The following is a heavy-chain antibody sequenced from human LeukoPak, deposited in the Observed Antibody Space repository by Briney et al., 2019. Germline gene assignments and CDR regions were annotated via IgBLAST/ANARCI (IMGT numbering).Heavy chain of an antibody. CDR2: IYHSGST. J-gene: IGHJ4*02. V-gene: IGHV4-38-2*02. CDR3: ARDFLWFGELLALDY. D-gene: IGHD3-10*01. Sequence: PSETLSLTCTVSGCSISSGYYWGWIRQPPGKGLEWIGSIYHSGSTYYNPSLKSRVTISVDTSKNQFSLKLSSVTAADTAVYYCARDFLWFGELLALDYWGQGTLVTVSS. CDR1: GCSISSGYY.